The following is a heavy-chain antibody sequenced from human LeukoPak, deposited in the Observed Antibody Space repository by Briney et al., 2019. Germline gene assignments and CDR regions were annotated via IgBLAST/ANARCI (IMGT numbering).Heavy chain of an antibody. CDR2: IRSKAYGGTT. CDR1: GFTFGDYA. D-gene: IGHD3-10*01. J-gene: IGHJ4*02. Sequence: GGSLRLSCTASGFTFGDYAMSWFRQAPGKGLEWVGFIRSKAYGGTTEYAASVKGRFTISRDDSKSIAYLQMNSLKAEDTAVYYCAKGAMVRGVLDYWGQGTLVTVSS. CDR3: AKGAMVRGVLDY. V-gene: IGHV3-49*03.